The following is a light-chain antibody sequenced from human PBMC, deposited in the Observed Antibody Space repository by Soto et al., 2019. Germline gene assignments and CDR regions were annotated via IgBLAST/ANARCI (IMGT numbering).Light chain of an antibody. CDR2: GAS. CDR3: QQYYSSWT. J-gene: IGKJ1*01. CDR1: QSISNTF. V-gene: IGKV3-20*01. Sequence: EIVLTQSPGTLSLSPGEGATLSCRASQSISNTFLAWYQQRPGQAPRILIYGASRRATGIPDRFSGSGSGTDFTLTSSRLEPEDFALYYCQQYYSSWTFGQGTKVEMK.